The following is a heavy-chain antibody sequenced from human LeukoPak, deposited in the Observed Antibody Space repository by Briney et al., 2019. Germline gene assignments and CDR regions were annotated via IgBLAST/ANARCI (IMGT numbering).Heavy chain of an antibody. CDR3: ARKADYYDSSGYYDAFDY. CDR2: TSAYNGNT. J-gene: IGHJ4*02. D-gene: IGHD3-22*01. Sequence: ASVKVSCKASGYTFTSYGISWVRQAPGQGLEWMGWTSAYNGNTNYAQKLQGRVTMTTDTSTSTVYMELRSLRSDDTAVYYCARKADYYDSSGYYDAFDYWGQGTLVTVSS. V-gene: IGHV1-18*01. CDR1: GYTFTSYG.